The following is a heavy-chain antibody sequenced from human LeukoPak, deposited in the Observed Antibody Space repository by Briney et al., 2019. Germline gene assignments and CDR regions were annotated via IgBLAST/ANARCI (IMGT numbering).Heavy chain of an antibody. V-gene: IGHV1-46*01. D-gene: IGHD3-3*01. J-gene: IGHJ4*02. CDR1: GYTFTSYY. Sequence: ASVKVSCKASGYTFTSYYMHWVRQAPGQGLEWMGIINPSGGSTSYAQKFQGRVTMTRDTSTSTVYMELSSLRSEDTAVYYCARVAWFDFWSGYFDYWGQGTLVTVSS. CDR2: INPSGGST. CDR3: ARVAWFDFWSGYFDY.